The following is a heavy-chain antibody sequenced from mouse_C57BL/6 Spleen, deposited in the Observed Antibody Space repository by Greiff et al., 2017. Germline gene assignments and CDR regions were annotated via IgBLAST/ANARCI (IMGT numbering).Heavy chain of an antibody. CDR3: ARNYPSSGDAMDY. CDR1: GFSLTSYA. J-gene: IGHJ4*01. V-gene: IGHV2-9-1*01. D-gene: IGHD1-1*01. CDR2: IWTGGGT. Sequence: VKLMESGPGLVAPSQSLSITCTVSGFSLTSYAISWVRQPPGKGLEWLGVIWTGGGTNYNSALKSRLSISKDNSKSQVFLKMNSLQTGNTDRDYCARNYPSSGDAMDYWGQGTSVTVAS.